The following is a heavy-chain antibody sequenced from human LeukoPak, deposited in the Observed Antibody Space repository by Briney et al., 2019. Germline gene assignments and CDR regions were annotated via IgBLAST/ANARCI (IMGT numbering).Heavy chain of an antibody. D-gene: IGHD3-22*01. CDR3: ARATMIVAFDY. J-gene: IGHJ4*02. CDR2: IYTSGST. V-gene: IGHV4-4*07. CDR1: GGSISSYY. Sequence: SETLSLTCTVSGGSISSYYLSWIRQSAGKGLEWIGRIYTSGSTNYNPSLKSRVTMSIDTSKNQFSLKLSSVTAADTAVYYCARATMIVAFDYWGQGTLVTVSS.